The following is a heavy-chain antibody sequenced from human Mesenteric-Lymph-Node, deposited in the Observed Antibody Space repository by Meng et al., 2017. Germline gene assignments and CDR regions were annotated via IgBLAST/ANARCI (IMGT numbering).Heavy chain of an antibody. CDR2: IYNSGST. V-gene: IGHV4-28*03. CDR1: GYSISSSNW. J-gene: IGHJ4*02. D-gene: IGHD2-21*01. CDR3: AREGRSHQVGVSVY. Sequence: GPGLLKPPDTLSLTGAVSGYSISSSNWWGWIRQPPGKGLEWIGYIYNSGSTYYNPSLKSRVTISVDTSKNQFSLKLRFVTAADTAVYYCAREGRSHQVGVSVYWGQGNLVTVSS.